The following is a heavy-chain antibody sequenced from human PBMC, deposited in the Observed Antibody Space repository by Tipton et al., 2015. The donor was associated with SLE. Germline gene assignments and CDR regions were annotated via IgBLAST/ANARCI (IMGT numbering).Heavy chain of an antibody. V-gene: IGHV4-59*02. CDR3: ARGAHSCSGGSCYGLYFEY. D-gene: IGHD2-15*01. Sequence: LRLSCTVSGGTVNDHYWTWIRQPPGKGLEWIGYIGYVYRRQCTNYNASLKSRVTMSLESSKNHFSLMLTSVTAADTADYYCARGAHSCSGGSCYGLYFEYWGQGILVAVSS. J-gene: IGHJ4*02. CDR2: IGYVYRRQCT. CDR1: GGTVNDHY.